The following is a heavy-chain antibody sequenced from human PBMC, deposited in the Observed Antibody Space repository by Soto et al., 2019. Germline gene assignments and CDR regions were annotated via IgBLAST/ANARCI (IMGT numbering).Heavy chain of an antibody. CDR1: GGSFSGYY. CDR2: INHSGST. D-gene: IGHD3-10*01. J-gene: IGHJ4*02. CDR3: ARGGRAYGSGSFWSFDY. V-gene: IGHV4-34*01. Sequence: SETLSLTCAVYGGSFSGYYWSWIRQPPGKGLEWIGEINHSGSTHYNPSLKSGVTISVDTSKNQFSLKLSYVTAADTAVYYCARGGRAYGSGSFWSFDYWGQGTLVTVSS.